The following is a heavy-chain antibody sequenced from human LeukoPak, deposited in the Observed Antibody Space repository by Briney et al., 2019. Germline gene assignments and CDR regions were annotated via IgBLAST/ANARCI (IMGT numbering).Heavy chain of an antibody. CDR2: ISYDGSNK. D-gene: IGHD2-2*01. J-gene: IGHJ4*02. CDR3: ARDNLRYCSTTSCGYFDY. V-gene: IGHV3-30-3*01. CDR1: GFTFSSYA. Sequence: PGGSLRLSCAASGFTFSSYAMHWVRQAPGKGLEWVAVISYDGSNKYYADSVKGRFTISRYNSKNTLYLQMNSLRAEDTAVYYCARDNLRYCSTTSCGYFDYWGQGTLVTVSP.